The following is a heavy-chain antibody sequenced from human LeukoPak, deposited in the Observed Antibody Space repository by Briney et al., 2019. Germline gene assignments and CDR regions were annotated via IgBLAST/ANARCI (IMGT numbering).Heavy chain of an antibody. CDR2: IRYDGSNK. CDR3: AKDMAVAAHDAFDI. Sequence: PGGSLRLSCAASGFTFSSYGMHWVRQAPGEGLEWVAFIRYDGSNKYYADSVKGRFTISRDNSKNTLYLQMNSLRAEDTAVYYCAKDMAVAAHDAFDIWGQGTMVTVSS. CDR1: GFTFSSYG. J-gene: IGHJ3*02. D-gene: IGHD6-19*01. V-gene: IGHV3-30*02.